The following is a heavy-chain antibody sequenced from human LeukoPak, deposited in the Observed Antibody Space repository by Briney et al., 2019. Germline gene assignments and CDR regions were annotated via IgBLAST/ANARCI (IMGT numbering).Heavy chain of an antibody. CDR3: ARGSMGFWDFDY. CDR1: GYTFTGYY. V-gene: IGHV1-2*06. D-gene: IGHD3-16*01. CDR2: INPNSGGT. Sequence: ASVKVSCKASGYTFTGYYMQWVRQAPGQGLEWRGRINPNSGGTNYAQKFQSRVTMTTDTSISTAYMELSRLRSDDTAVYYCARGSMGFWDFDYWGQGTLVTVSS. J-gene: IGHJ4*02.